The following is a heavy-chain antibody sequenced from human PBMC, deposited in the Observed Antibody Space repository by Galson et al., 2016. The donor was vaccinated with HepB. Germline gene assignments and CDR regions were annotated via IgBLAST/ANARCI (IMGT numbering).Heavy chain of an antibody. D-gene: IGHD3-10*01. CDR2: ISWDGRSP. V-gene: IGHV3-43*01. CDR3: GKDWGSLWESSGKGMDV. J-gene: IGHJ6*02. CDR1: GFTFDDYT. Sequence: SLRLSCAASGFTFDDYTMHWVRQAPGKGLEWVALISWDGRSPDYADSVGGRFTISRNNRQNILYLQMNSPTTEDTALYYRGKDWGSLWESSGKGMDVWGQGTTVIVSS.